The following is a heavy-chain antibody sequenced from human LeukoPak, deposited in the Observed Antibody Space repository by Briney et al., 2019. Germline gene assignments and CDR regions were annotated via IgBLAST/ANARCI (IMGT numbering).Heavy chain of an antibody. Sequence: GGSLRLSCAASGFTFSSYGMHWVRQAPGKGLEWVAVISYDGSNKYYADSVKGRFTISRDNSKSTLYLQMNSLRAEDTAVYYCAKEGEARAASYWGQGTLVTVSS. D-gene: IGHD6-13*01. J-gene: IGHJ4*02. V-gene: IGHV3-30*18. CDR2: ISYDGSNK. CDR3: AKEGEARAASY. CDR1: GFTFSSYG.